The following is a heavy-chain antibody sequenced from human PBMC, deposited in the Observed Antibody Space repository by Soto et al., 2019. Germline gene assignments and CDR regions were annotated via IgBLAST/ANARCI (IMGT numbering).Heavy chain of an antibody. CDR3: ARAGWEDGTTNWFDP. CDR1: GFTFRTYA. V-gene: IGHV3-30-3*01. J-gene: IGHJ5*02. D-gene: IGHD1-26*01. Sequence: QAQLEESGGGVVQPGGSLRLSCAASGFTFRTYAMHWVRQAPGNGLEWVAVISYDGNNKYYADSVKGRFTVSRDNSKNTLHVQMNSLRVEDTAGYYCARAGWEDGTTNWFDPWGQGTLVTVAS. CDR2: ISYDGNNK.